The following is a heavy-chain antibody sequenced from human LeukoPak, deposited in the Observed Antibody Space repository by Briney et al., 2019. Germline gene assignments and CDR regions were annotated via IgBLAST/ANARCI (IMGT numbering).Heavy chain of an antibody. CDR3: ARGSVAGTSYYYYYYMDV. CDR2: IYPGDSDT. V-gene: IGHV5-51*01. D-gene: IGHD6-19*01. Sequence: GESLKISCKGSGYSFTRFWIAWVRQIPGKGLEWMGIIYPGDSDTTYSPSFQGQVTISADKSISTAYLQWSSLKATDTAMYYCARGSVAGTSYYYYYYMDVWGKGTTVTVSS. J-gene: IGHJ6*03. CDR1: GYSFTRFW.